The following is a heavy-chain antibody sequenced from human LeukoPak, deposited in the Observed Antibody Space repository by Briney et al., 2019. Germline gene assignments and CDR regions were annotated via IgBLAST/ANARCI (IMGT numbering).Heavy chain of an antibody. Sequence: SETLSLTCTVSSGSISSYYWSWIRQPAGKGLEWIGRIYTSGSTNYNPSLKSRVTMSVDTSKNQFSLKLSSVTAADTAVYYCTGGLLYSVEYFQHWGQGTLVTVSS. CDR1: SGSISSYY. D-gene: IGHD2-2*02. J-gene: IGHJ1*01. CDR3: TGGLLYSVEYFQH. CDR2: IYTSGST. V-gene: IGHV4-4*07.